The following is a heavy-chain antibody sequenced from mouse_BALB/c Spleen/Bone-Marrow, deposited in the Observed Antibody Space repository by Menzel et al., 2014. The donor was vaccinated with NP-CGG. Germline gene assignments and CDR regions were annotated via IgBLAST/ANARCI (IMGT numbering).Heavy chain of an antibody. D-gene: IGHD2-4*01. CDR3: ARHGITRLLDY. J-gene: IGHJ2*01. V-gene: IGHV5-9-3*01. CDR1: GFTFSSYA. CDR2: ISSGGSYT. Sequence: EVQLVESGGGLVKPGGSLKLSCAASGFTFSSYAMSWVRQTPEKRLEWVATISSGGSYTYYPDNVKGRFTISRDNAKNTLYLQMSSLRSEDTAMYYCARHGITRLLDYWGQGTTLTVSS.